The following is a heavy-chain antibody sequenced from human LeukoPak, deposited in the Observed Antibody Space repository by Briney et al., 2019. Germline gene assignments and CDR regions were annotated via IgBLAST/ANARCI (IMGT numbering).Heavy chain of an antibody. CDR3: ARARPSMWIDY. V-gene: IGHV3-30*04. CDR2: ISYDGSDK. CDR1: GFTFSKYA. J-gene: IGHJ4*02. D-gene: IGHD5-12*01. Sequence: GGSLRLSCAASGFTFSKYAMTWVRQAPGKGLEWVAVISYDGSDKFYADSVKGRFTISRDSSKNTLYLQMNSLRPEDTAVYYCARARPSMWIDYWGQGTLVTVSS.